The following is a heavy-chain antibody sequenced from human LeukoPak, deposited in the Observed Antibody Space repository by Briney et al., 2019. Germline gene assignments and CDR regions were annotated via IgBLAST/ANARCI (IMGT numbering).Heavy chain of an antibody. CDR1: GFTFSSYE. Sequence: GGSLRLSCAASGFTFSSYEMNWVRQAPGKGLEWVSYISSSGSTISYADSVKGRFTISRDNAKNSLYLQMNSLRAEDTAVYCCARGTRHGWELVVWGQGTLVTVSS. J-gene: IGHJ4*02. D-gene: IGHD1-26*01. V-gene: IGHV3-48*03. CDR3: ARGTRHGWELVV. CDR2: ISSSGSTI.